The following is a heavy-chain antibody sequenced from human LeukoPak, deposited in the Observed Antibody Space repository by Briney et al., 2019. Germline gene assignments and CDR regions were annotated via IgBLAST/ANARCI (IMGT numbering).Heavy chain of an antibody. CDR1: GFSISNGYF. D-gene: IGHD2-2*02. V-gene: IGHV4-38-2*02. J-gene: IGHJ5*02. CDR3: ARVSLAAVHATIRPMSWFDP. Sequence: SETLSLTCTVSGFSISNGYFWGWIRQSPGKGLDWIGHIYHSGITYYNPSLQSRVTISMDTSENQISLKLSSVTASDTAVYYCARVSLAAVHATIRPMSWFDPWGQGTLVTVSS. CDR2: IYHSGIT.